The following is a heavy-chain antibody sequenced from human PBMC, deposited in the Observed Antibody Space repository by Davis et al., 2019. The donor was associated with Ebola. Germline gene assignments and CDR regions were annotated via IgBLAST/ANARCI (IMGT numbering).Heavy chain of an antibody. CDR1: GCPTSTRNC. Sequence: SETLSLTCAVSGCPTSTRNCSSCVRQPPGKGLEWIGELYHSGSTNYNPSPKSRVTISVYKSKNQFSLKLSSVTAAETAVYYCARRMREKDDYWGQGTLVTVSS. D-gene: IGHD1-26*01. CDR3: ARRMREKDDY. V-gene: IGHV4-4*02. CDR2: LYHSGST. J-gene: IGHJ4*02.